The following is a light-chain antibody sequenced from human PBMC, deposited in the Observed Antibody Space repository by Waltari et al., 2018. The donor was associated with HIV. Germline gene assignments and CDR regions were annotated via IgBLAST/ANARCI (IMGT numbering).Light chain of an antibody. CDR3: SSYTSSSTLEVV. V-gene: IGLV2-14*01. J-gene: IGLJ2*01. CDR2: DVS. CDR1: SSDVGGYNY. Sequence: QSALTPPASVSGSPGQSITISCTGTSSDVGGYNYVSWYQQHPGKAPQLMIYDVSKRPSGVSNRFSGSKSGNTASLTISGLQAEDEADYYCSSYTSSSTLEVVFGGGTKLTVL.